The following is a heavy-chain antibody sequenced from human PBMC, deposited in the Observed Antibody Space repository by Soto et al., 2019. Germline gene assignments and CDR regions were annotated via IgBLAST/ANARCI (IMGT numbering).Heavy chain of an antibody. J-gene: IGHJ3*02. Sequence: GASVKVSCKASGFTFTSSAMQWVRQARGQGLEWVGWMNPNSGNTSYAQKFQGRVTMTRNTSISTAYMELSSLRSEDTAVYYCASDYGDRDAFDIWGQGTMVTVSS. D-gene: IGHD4-17*01. CDR2: MNPNSGNT. CDR3: ASDYGDRDAFDI. CDR1: GFTFTSSA. V-gene: IGHV1-8*02.